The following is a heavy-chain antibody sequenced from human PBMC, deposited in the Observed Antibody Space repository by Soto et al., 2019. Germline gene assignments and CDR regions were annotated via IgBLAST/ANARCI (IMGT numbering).Heavy chain of an antibody. V-gene: IGHV5-51*01. Sequence: GESLKISCKHSGFNFPTFWIAWVRQMPGKGLEWMGTIYPDDSDTRYSPSFQGQVTILVDKSISTAYLQWSSLKASDTAMYYCARMGVHYDSSDYGFDIWGQGTMVTVSS. CDR3: ARMGVHYDSSDYGFDI. J-gene: IGHJ3*02. CDR1: GFNFPTFW. D-gene: IGHD3-22*01. CDR2: IYPDDSDT.